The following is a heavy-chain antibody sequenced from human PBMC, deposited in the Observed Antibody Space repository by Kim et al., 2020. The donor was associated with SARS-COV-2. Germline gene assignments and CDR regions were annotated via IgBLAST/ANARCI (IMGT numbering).Heavy chain of an antibody. J-gene: IGHJ5*02. CDR3: ARGHESSSWYWGQYHWFDP. CDR1: GGSFSGYY. Sequence: SETLSLTCAVYGGSFSGYYWSWIRQPPGKGLEWIGEINHSGSTNYNPSLKSRVTISVDTSKNQFSLKLSSVTAADTAVYYCARGHESSSWYWGQYHWFDP. D-gene: IGHD6-13*01. V-gene: IGHV4-34*01. CDR2: INHSGST.